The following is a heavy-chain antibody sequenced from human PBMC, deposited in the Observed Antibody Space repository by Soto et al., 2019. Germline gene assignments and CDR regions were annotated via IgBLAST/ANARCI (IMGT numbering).Heavy chain of an antibody. V-gene: IGHV3-48*02. CDR1: GFPFSIYS. Sequence: EVQLVESVGGLVQPGGSLRLTCVASGFPFSIYSMNWVRQAPGKGLEWSSYITSDTNTIKYADSVKGRFTISRDNAKILVYLQMNSLRDEDTAVYFCARSVEGHFDYWGQGTVVTVSS. D-gene: IGHD6-19*01. CDR3: ARSVEGHFDY. J-gene: IGHJ4*02. CDR2: ITSDTNTI.